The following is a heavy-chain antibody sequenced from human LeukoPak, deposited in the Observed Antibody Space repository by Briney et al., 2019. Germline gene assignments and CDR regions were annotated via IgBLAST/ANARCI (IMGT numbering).Heavy chain of an antibody. CDR1: GFTLSSYG. V-gene: IGHV3-30*03. CDR2: ISYDGSNK. CDR3: ARDRVGATIGHYYYYYYMDV. J-gene: IGHJ6*03. D-gene: IGHD1-26*01. Sequence: PGGPLRLSCAASGFTLSSYGMHWVRQAPGKGLEWVAVISYDGSNKYYADSVKGRFTISRDNSKNTLYLQMNSLRAEDTAVYYCARDRVGATIGHYYYYYYMDVWGKGTTVTVSS.